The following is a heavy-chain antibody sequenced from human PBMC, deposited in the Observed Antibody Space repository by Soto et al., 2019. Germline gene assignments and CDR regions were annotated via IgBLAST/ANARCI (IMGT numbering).Heavy chain of an antibody. V-gene: IGHV1-18*01. D-gene: IGHD2-21*01. CDR3: ARDFRYSCGGPSRIYFDL. Sequence: QVQLVQSGAEVKEPGASVRVSCKASGYTFSSYGFSWVRQAPGQGLEWVAWISANSGDTNSAQKFQGRVTLTTDTSTSTDCMDLRSLTSDDTAIYYCARDFRYSCGGPSRIYFDLWGKVTLVSV. CDR1: GYTFSSYG. J-gene: IGHJ4*02. CDR2: ISANSGDT.